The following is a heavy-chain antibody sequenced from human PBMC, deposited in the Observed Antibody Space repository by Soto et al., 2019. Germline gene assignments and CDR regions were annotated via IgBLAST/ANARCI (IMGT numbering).Heavy chain of an antibody. V-gene: IGHV4-31*03. Sequence: SETLSLTCTVSGGSIRSGGHYWTWIRQLPGQGLEWIGYIYYSGRTYYSPSLQSRLTISVDTSQNQFSLRLTSVTAADTAVYYFFVVLQDLVGSQFDYSGLGALVIVTS. J-gene: IGHJ4*02. D-gene: IGHD2-15*01. CDR3: FVVLQDLVGSQFDY. CDR1: GGSIRSGGHY. CDR2: IYYSGRT.